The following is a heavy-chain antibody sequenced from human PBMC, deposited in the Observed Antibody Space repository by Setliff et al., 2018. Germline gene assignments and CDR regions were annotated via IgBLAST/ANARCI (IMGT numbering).Heavy chain of an antibody. CDR3: VRDVFDFRTGQADP. D-gene: IGHD3-3*01. CDR2: INQGGGAQ. Sequence: GGSLRLSCATSGFTVSSSDMSWVRQAPGKGLEWVANINQGGGAQFYVDSVKGRFTISRDNAKNSLYLQMSSLRAEDTAVYYCVRDVFDFRTGQADPWGQGILVTVSS. CDR1: GFTVSSSD. J-gene: IGHJ5*02. V-gene: IGHV3-7*01.